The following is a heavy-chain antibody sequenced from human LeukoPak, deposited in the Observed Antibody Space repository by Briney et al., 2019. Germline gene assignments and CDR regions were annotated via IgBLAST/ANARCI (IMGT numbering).Heavy chain of an antibody. Sequence: GGSLRLSCAASGFTFSDYYMSWIRQAPGKGLEWVSYISSSGSTIYYADSVRGRFTISRDNAKNSLYLQMNSLRAEDTAVYYCAREQLWLPYYMDVWGKGTTVTISS. V-gene: IGHV3-11*01. CDR2: ISSSGSTI. D-gene: IGHD5-18*01. CDR1: GFTFSDYY. J-gene: IGHJ6*03. CDR3: AREQLWLPYYMDV.